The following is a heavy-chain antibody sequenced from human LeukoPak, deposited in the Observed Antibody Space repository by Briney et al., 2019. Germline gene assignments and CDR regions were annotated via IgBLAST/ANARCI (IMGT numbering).Heavy chain of an antibody. CDR3: ARRGNPVVGVDAFNI. D-gene: IGHD4-23*01. V-gene: IGHV1-2*02. CDR1: GYTFTGYY. Sequence: GASVKVSCKASGYTFTGYYMHWVRQAPGQGLEWMGWINPNSGGTNYAQKFQGRVTMTRDTSISTAYMELSRLRSDDTAVYYCARRGNPVVGVDAFNIWGQGTMVTVSS. J-gene: IGHJ3*02. CDR2: INPNSGGT.